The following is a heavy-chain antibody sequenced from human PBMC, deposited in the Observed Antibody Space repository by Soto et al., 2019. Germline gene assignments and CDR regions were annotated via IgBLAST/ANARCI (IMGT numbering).Heavy chain of an antibody. CDR1: GFTFSSYG. J-gene: IGHJ6*02. CDR2: IWYDGSNK. Sequence: GGSLRLSCAASGFTFSSYGMHWVRQAPGKGLEWVAVIWYDGSNKYYTDSVKGRFTISRDNSKSTLYLQMNSLRAEDTAVYYCARDHHTAMVQDVWGQGTTVTVSS. CDR3: ARDHHTAMVQDV. V-gene: IGHV3-33*01. D-gene: IGHD5-18*01.